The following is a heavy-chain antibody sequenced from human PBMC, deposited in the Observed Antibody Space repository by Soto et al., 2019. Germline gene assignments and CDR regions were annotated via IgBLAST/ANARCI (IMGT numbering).Heavy chain of an antibody. CDR1: GFIFNSYD. Sequence: QVQLIESGGGVVQPGRSLRLSCAASGFIFNSYDMHWVRQAPGKGLEWVAFLSHDGSKRFYADSLKGRITMSRDNFNNTLYLEVHSLSPDYRAVYYCAKDLIGYCGGTTCNVFQSWGQGTLATVSS. V-gene: IGHV3-30*18. J-gene: IGHJ4*02. CDR3: AKDLIGYCGGTTCNVFQS. CDR2: LSHDGSKR. D-gene: IGHD2-2*01.